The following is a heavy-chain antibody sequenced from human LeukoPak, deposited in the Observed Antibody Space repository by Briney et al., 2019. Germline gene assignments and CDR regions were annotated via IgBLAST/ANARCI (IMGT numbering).Heavy chain of an antibody. J-gene: IGHJ4*02. V-gene: IGHV3-21*01. CDR1: GFTFSSYS. Sequence: PGGSLRLSCAASGFTFSSYSMTWVRQAPGKGLEWVSYISSSSSYIYYADSVKGRFTISRDNAKNSLYLQMNSLRAEDTAVYYCARAGGYVDVDYWGQGTLVTVSS. D-gene: IGHD5-12*01. CDR3: ARAGGYVDVDY. CDR2: ISSSSSYI.